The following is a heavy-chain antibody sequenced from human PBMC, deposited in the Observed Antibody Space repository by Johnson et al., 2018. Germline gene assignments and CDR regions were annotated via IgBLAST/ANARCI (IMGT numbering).Heavy chain of an antibody. J-gene: IGHJ3*02. CDR2: ISYDGSTT. Sequence: QVQLVQSWGGVVQPGRSLRLSCAASGFIFSTSAMHWVRQAPGKGLEWVAVISYDGSTTYYVDSVKGRFTISRDNSKNTLYLQMNSLRAVDMAVYYCATGGGYCSGDSCDSYAFDIWGQGTMVTVSS. D-gene: IGHD2-15*01. V-gene: IGHV3-30*03. CDR3: ATGGGYCSGDSCDSYAFDI. CDR1: GFIFSTSA.